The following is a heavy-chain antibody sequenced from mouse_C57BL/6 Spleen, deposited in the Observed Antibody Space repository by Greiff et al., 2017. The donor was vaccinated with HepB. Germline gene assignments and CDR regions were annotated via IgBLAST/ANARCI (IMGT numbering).Heavy chain of an antibody. CDR2: IYPGSGST. Sequence: QVQLQQSGAELVKPGASVKMSCKASGYTFTSYWITWVKQRPGQGLEWIGDIYPGSGSTNYNEKFKSKATLTVDTSSSTAYMQLSSLTSEDSAVYYCAVDYYGSTAWFAYWGQGTLVTVSA. V-gene: IGHV1-55*01. CDR3: AVDYYGSTAWFAY. D-gene: IGHD1-1*01. J-gene: IGHJ3*01. CDR1: GYTFTSYW.